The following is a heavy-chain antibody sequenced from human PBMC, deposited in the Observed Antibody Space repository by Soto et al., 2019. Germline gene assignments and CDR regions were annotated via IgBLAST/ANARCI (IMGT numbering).Heavy chain of an antibody. CDR1: GYTFTGYY. CDR2: INPNSGGT. V-gene: IGHV1-2*04. CDR3: ARGKYSSSSVNRCDP. Sequence: ASVKVSCKASGYTFTGYYMHWVRQAPGQGLEWMGWINPNSGGTNYAQKFQGWVTMTRDTSISTAYMELSRLRSDDTAVYYCARGKYSSSSVNRCDPWGQGTLVTVSS. D-gene: IGHD6-6*01. J-gene: IGHJ5*02.